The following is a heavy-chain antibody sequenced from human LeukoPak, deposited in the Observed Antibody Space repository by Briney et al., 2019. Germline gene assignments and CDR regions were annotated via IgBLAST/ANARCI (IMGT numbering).Heavy chain of an antibody. Sequence: GESLKISCKGSGYSFTSYWIGWVRQMPGKGLEWMGIIYPGDSDTRYSPSFQGQVTISADKSISTAYLQWSSLKASDTAMYYCARTLEWEHDAFDIWGQGTMVTVSS. D-gene: IGHD1-26*01. CDR1: GYSFTSYW. V-gene: IGHV5-51*01. CDR2: IYPGDSDT. J-gene: IGHJ3*02. CDR3: ARTLEWEHDAFDI.